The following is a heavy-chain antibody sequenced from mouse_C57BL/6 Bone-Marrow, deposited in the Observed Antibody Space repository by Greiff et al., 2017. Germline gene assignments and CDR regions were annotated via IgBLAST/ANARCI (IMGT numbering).Heavy chain of an antibody. J-gene: IGHJ4*01. V-gene: IGHV1-42*01. CDR1: GYSFTGYY. CDR3: AGYYYGMAMDY. Sequence: EVKVEESGPELVKPGASVKISCKASGYSFTGYYMNWVKQSPEKSLEWIGEINPSTGGTTYNQKFKAKATLTVDKSSSTAYMQLKSLTSEDSAVYYCAGYYYGMAMDYWGQGTSVTVSS. CDR2: INPSTGGT. D-gene: IGHD1-1*01.